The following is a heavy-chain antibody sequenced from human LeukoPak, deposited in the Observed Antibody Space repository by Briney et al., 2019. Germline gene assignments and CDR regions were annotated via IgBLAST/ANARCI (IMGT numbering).Heavy chain of an antibody. J-gene: IGHJ3*02. CDR3: ARAYGSGAGAFDI. V-gene: IGHV3-30*03. D-gene: IGHD3-10*01. CDR1: GFTFSSYG. Sequence: GGSLRLSCAASGFTFSSYGMHWVRQAPGKGLEWVAVISYDGSNKYYADSVKGRFTISRDNAKNSLYLQMNSLRAEDTALYHCARAYGSGAGAFDIWGQGTMVTVSS. CDR2: ISYDGSNK.